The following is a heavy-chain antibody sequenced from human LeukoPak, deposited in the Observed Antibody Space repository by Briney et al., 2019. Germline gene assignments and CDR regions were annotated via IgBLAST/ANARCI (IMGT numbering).Heavy chain of an antibody. D-gene: IGHD3-22*01. CDR1: GYTFTSYA. CDR2: INAGNGNT. CDR3: ARVSEPRDSSGYYLALGY. J-gene: IGHJ4*02. V-gene: IGHV1-3*01. Sequence: ASVKVSCKASGYTFTSYAMHWVRQAPGQRLEWMGWINAGNGNTKYSQKFQGRVTITRDTSASTAYMELSSLRSEDTAVYYCARVSEPRDSSGYYLALGYWGQGTLVTVSS.